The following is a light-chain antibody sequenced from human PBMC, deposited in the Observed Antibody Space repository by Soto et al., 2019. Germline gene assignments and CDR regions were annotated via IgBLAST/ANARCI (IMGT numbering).Light chain of an antibody. CDR3: QQYNSYWT. Sequence: DIQMTQSPSTLSASVGDTVTVTCRASQSISSWLAWYQQKPGKAPKLLIYDASSLESGVPSRFSGSGSGTEFTLTTRSLQPDDFATYYCQQYNSYWTFGQGT. CDR2: DAS. J-gene: IGKJ1*01. V-gene: IGKV1-5*01. CDR1: QSISSW.